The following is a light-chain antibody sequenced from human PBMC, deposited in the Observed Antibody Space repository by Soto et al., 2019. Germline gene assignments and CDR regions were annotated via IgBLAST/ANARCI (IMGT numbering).Light chain of an antibody. J-gene: IGLJ2*01. V-gene: IGLV2-14*01. CDR3: SSYTSSSTLI. CDR2: DVS. CDR1: SSDIGGYNY. Sequence: QSALTQPASVSGPPGQSITISCTGTSSDIGGYNYVSWYQQHPDKAPNLIIYDVSDRPSGVSNRISGSKSGNTASLTISGLQAEDEADYYCSSYTSSSTLIFGGGTKVTVL.